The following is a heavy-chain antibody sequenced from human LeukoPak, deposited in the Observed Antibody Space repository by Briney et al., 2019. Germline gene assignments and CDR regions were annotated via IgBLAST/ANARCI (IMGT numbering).Heavy chain of an antibody. CDR2: ISSSSSTI. CDR3: ARSFGYYYDSSGQFDY. D-gene: IGHD3-22*01. CDR1: GFTFSSYS. Sequence: GGSLRLSCAASGFTFSSYSMNWVRQATGKGLEWVSYISSSSSTIYYADAVKGRFTISRDNAKNSLYLQMNSLRDEDTAVYYCARSFGYYYDSSGQFDYWGQGTLVTVSS. V-gene: IGHV3-48*02. J-gene: IGHJ4*02.